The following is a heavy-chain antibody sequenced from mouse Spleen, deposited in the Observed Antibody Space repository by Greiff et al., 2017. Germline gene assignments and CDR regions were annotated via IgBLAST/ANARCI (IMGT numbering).Heavy chain of an antibody. V-gene: IGHV5-9-3*01. D-gene: IGHD2-4*01. CDR3: ARLPYYDYDGDYYAMDY. J-gene: IGHJ4*01. CDR2: ISSGGSYT. Sequence: EVQVVESGGGLVKPGGSLKLSCAASGFTFSSYAMSWVRQTPEKRLEWVATISSGGSYTYYPDSVKGRFTISRDNAKNTLYLQMSSLRSEDTAMYYCARLPYYDYDGDYYAMDYWGQGTSVTVSS. CDR1: GFTFSSYA.